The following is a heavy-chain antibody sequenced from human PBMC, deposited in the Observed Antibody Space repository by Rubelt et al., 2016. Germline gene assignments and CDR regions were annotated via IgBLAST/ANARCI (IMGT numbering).Heavy chain of an antibody. D-gene: IGHD2-2*01. Sequence: QVQLVQSGAEVKKPGASVKVSCKASGYTFTTYGISWVRQAPGQGLEWMGWIRTYNGNTNYAQKLQGRVTMTTDTSTSTAYMELRSLRSDDTAMYFGARGYCSSANCLFNWFDPWGQGTLVTVSS. V-gene: IGHV1-18*01. CDR3: ARGYCSSANCLFNWFDP. J-gene: IGHJ5*02. CDR1: GYTFTTYG. CDR2: IRTYNGNT.